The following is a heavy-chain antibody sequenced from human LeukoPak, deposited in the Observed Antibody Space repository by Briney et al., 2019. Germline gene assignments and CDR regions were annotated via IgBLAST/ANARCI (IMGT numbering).Heavy chain of an antibody. V-gene: IGHV3-21*01. Sequence: PGGSLRLSCAASGFTFSSYSMNWVRQAPGKGLEWVSSISSSSSYIYYADSVKGRFTISRDNAKNSLYLQMNSLRAEDTAVYYCARYLTESYYYDSSGYADYWGQGTLVTVSS. J-gene: IGHJ4*02. D-gene: IGHD3-22*01. CDR1: GFTFSSYS. CDR2: ISSSSSYI. CDR3: ARYLTESYYYDSSGYADY.